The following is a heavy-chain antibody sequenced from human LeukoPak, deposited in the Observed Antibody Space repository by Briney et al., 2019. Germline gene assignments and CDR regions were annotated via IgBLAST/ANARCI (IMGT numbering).Heavy chain of an antibody. CDR2: IIPIFGTA. D-gene: IGHD2-2*01. V-gene: IGHV1-69*06. CDR1: GGTFSSYA. CDR3: ARAPSTPGIVVVPWFDP. Sequence: ASVKVSCKASGGTFSSYAISWVRQAPGQGLEWMGGIIPIFGTAYYAQKFQGRVTITADKSTSTAYMEPSSLRSEDTAVYYCARAPSTPGIVVVPWFDPWGQGTLVTVSS. J-gene: IGHJ5*02.